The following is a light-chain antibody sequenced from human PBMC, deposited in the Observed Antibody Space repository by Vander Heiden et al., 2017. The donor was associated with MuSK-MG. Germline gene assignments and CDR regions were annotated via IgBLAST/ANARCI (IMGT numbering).Light chain of an antibody. Sequence: DSQMTQSPSSLSASVGDRVTITCQASQDISNYVNWYQRKPGKAPKLLIYDASNVETGVPSRLSGSGSGTDFTFTIRSLQTEDIATYYWQQYDNHPVLLTFGGGTKVEIK. CDR3: QQYDNHPVLLT. V-gene: IGKV1-33*01. J-gene: IGKJ4*01. CDR1: QDISNY. CDR2: DAS.